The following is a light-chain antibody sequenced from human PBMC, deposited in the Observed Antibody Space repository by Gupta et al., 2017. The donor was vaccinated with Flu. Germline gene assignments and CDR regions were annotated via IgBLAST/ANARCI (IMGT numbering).Light chain of an antibody. CDR2: DAS. Sequence: PSSVLASVGDRVTITGRASQGVGTWLAWYQQKPGKAPKLLIYDASTGKSGVPSRFSGSGSGTDFTLTITGLQPEDFETYCCQQDDNFPRTFGQGTMVEVK. CDR3: QQDDNFPRT. J-gene: IGKJ1*01. V-gene: IGKV1-12*01. CDR1: QGVGTW.